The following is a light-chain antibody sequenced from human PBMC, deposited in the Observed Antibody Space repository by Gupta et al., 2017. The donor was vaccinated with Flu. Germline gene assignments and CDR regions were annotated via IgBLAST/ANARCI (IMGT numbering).Light chain of an antibody. V-gene: IGKV2-28*01. J-gene: IGKJ2*01. CDR2: LGS. CDR3: RQALQTPYI. Sequence: DIVMTQSPLSLPVTPGEPASISCRSSQSRLHSNGYNYLDWYLQKPGQSPQLLIYLGSNRASGVPDRFSGSGSGTDFTLKISRGEAEDVGVYYCRQALQTPYIFGQGTKLEIK. CDR1: QSRLHSNGYNY.